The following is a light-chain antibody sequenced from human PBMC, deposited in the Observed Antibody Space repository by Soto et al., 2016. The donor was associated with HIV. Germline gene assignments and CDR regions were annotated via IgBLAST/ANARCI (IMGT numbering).Light chain of an antibody. CDR3: QKYNGVIT. CDR1: QDIYNY. Sequence: DIQMTQSPSSLSGSIGDRVSITCRASQDIYNYLAWYQQKPGKVPRLLISAAMNLESGVPSRFRGSGSGTEFTLTITSLQPEDMATYYCQKYNGVITFGGGTKVEI. V-gene: IGKV1-27*01. J-gene: IGKJ4*01. CDR2: AAM.